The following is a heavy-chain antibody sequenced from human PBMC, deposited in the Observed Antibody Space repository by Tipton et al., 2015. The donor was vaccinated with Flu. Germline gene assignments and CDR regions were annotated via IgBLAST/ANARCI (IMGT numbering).Heavy chain of an antibody. V-gene: IGHV4-59*08. J-gene: IGHJ4*02. CDR3: ARSTYHYGSGSSDY. Sequence: TLSLTCTVSGGSISSDYYWGWIRQSPGKGLEWIGYIHYSGSTNYNPSLKSRVTISVDTAKNQFSQRLSSVTAADTAVYYCARSTYHYGSGSSDYWGQGTLVTVSS. CDR2: IHYSGST. CDR1: GGSISSDYY. D-gene: IGHD3-10*01.